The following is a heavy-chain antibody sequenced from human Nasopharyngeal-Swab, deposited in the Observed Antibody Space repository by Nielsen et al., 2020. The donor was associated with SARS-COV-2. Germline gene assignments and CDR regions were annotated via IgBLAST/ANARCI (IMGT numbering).Heavy chain of an antibody. CDR1: GFTFSSSA. D-gene: IGHD2-15*01. Sequence: GESLKISCAASGFTFSSSAISWVRQAPGMGLEWVSTIGGAGNTLYADSVKGRFSISRDSSTNTLYLQMNNVRAEDTAVYYCARDLGGGYSNCPGSWGQGTLVTVSS. CDR3: ARDLGGGYSNCPGS. J-gene: IGHJ1*01. CDR2: IGGAGNT. V-gene: IGHV3-23*01.